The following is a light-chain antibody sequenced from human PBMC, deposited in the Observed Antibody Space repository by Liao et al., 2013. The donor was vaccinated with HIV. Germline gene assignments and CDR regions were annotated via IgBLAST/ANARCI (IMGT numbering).Light chain of an antibody. J-gene: IGLJ3*02. CDR2: YDS. Sequence: SYELTQPPSVSVAAGQTARMTCGGDDIRGKSVHWYQQQPGQAPVLVISYDSERPSGIPERFSGSNSGNTATLTISRVEAGDEADYYCQAWDSSTSNWVFGGGTKLTVL. V-gene: IGLV3-21*01. CDR1: DIRGKS. CDR3: QAWDSSTSNWV.